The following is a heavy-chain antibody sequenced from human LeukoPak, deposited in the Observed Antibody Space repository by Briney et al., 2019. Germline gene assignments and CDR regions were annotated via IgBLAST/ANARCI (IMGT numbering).Heavy chain of an antibody. CDR2: IYYGRST. CDR3: ARRRIVATLDY. CDR1: GGSISSYF. Sequence: SETLSLTCTVSGGSISSYFWSWIRQPPGKGLEWIGSIYYGRSTFYNPSLKSRVTISVDTSKNQFSLNLNSVTAADTAVYYCARRRIVATLDYWGQGTLVTVSS. V-gene: IGHV4-39*01. D-gene: IGHD5-12*01. J-gene: IGHJ4*02.